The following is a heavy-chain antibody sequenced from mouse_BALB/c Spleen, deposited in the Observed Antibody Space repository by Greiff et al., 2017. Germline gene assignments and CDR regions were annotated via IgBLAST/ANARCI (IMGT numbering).Heavy chain of an antibody. D-gene: IGHD2-4*01. CDR1: GFNIKDYY. CDR2: IDPENGDT. Sequence: EVQLQQSGAELVRSGASVKLSCTASGFNIKDYYMHWVKQRPEQGLEWIGWIDPENGDTEYAPKFQGKATMTADTSSNTAYLQLSSLTSEDTAVYYCNAGLRHAWCAYWGQGTLVTVSA. CDR3: NAGLRHAWCAY. V-gene: IGHV14-4*02. J-gene: IGHJ3*01.